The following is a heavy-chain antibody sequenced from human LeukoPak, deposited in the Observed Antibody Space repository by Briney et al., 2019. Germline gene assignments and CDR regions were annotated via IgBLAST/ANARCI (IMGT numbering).Heavy chain of an antibody. CDR3: ARSMTAYGLDI. D-gene: IGHD2-21*02. CDR1: GGSISGDY. J-gene: IGHJ3*02. CDR2: IHYSGST. Sequence: PSETLSLTCTVSGGSISGDYWSWSRQPPGKGLDWIGYIHYSGSTNYNPSLKSRVTISVDTSKNQFSLKVTSVTAADTAVYYCARSMTAYGLDIWGQGTRVIVSS. V-gene: IGHV4-59*01.